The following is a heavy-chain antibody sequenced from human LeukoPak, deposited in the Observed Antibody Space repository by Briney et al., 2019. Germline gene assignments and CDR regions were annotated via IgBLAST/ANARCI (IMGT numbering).Heavy chain of an antibody. CDR1: GYTFTTYY. CDR2: INPSLGST. V-gene: IGHV1-46*01. CDR3: ARETVVSTAMLSLDY. J-gene: IGHJ4*02. Sequence: ASVKVSCKASGYTFTTYYIHWVRQAPGQGLEWMGIINPSLGSTSYAQKFQGRVIMTRDMSTNTVYMELSSLKSDDTAVYYCARETVVSTAMLSLDYWGQGTLVTVSS. D-gene: IGHD5-18*01.